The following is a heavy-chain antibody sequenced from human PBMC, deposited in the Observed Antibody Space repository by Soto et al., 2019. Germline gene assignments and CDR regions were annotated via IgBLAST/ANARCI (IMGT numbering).Heavy chain of an antibody. Sequence: ASVKVSCKASGGTFSSYAISWVRQAPGQGLEWMGGIIPIFGTADYAQKFQGRVTMTRDTSTSTVYMELSSLRSDDTAVYYCARDPPPPDYWGQGTLVTVSS. V-gene: IGHV1-69*05. J-gene: IGHJ4*02. CDR1: GGTFSSYA. CDR2: IIPIFGTA. CDR3: ARDPPPPDY.